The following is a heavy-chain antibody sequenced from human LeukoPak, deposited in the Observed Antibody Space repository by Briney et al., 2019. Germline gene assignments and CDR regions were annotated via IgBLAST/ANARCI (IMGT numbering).Heavy chain of an antibody. Sequence: SETLSLTFTVSGASISSYYSSWIRQPPGKGRGWIGSVYNTGSTHYNPTLESRVTISVDTSKNRFSLRLSSVTAADTAVYYCARAVGDSGYGRYFDYWGQGTLVTVSS. CDR3: ARAVGDSGYGRYFDY. J-gene: IGHJ4*02. V-gene: IGHV4-59*01. CDR2: VYNTGST. CDR1: GASISSYY. D-gene: IGHD5-12*01.